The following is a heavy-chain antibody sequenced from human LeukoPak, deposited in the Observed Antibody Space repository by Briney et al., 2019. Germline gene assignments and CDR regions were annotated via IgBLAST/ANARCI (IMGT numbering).Heavy chain of an antibody. V-gene: IGHV3-7*01. D-gene: IGHD3/OR15-3a*01. CDR3: ARVIWDYFFSPGGYWYFDL. CDR2: IKQDGSEK. Sequence: GGSLRLSCAASGFTFSSYWMSWVRQAPGKGLEWVANIKQDGSEKYYVDSVKGRFTISRDNAKNSLYLQMNSLRAEDTAVYYCARVIWDYFFSPGGYWYFDLWGRGTLVTVSS. CDR1: GFTFSSYW. J-gene: IGHJ2*01.